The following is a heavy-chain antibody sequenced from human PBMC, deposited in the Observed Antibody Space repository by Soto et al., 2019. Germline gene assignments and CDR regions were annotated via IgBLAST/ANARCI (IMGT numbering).Heavy chain of an antibody. Sequence: SETLSLTCGVSGYSISSGYHWGWTRQPPGKGLEWIGNIYHSGSTYYNPSLKSRVTISVDTSKNQFSVKMTSVTAADTAVYYCARVTYDSADYWGQGVLVTVSS. D-gene: IGHD5-12*01. CDR2: IYHSGST. J-gene: IGHJ4*02. CDR1: GYSISSGYH. CDR3: ARVTYDSADY. V-gene: IGHV4-38-2*01.